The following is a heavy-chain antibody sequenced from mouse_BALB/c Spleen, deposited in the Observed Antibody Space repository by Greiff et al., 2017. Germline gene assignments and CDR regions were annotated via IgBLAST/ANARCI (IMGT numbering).Heavy chain of an antibody. D-gene: IGHD1-1*01. Sequence: QVQLKESGPGLVAPSQSLSITCTVSGFSLTGYGVNWVRQPPGKGLEWLGMIWGDGSTDYNSALKSRLSISKDNSKSQVFLKMNSLQTDDTARYYCARRPLGFYGSTPWFAYWGQGTLVTVSA. CDR2: IWGDGST. CDR1: GFSLTGYG. CDR3: ARRPLGFYGSTPWFAY. V-gene: IGHV2-6-7*01. J-gene: IGHJ3*01.